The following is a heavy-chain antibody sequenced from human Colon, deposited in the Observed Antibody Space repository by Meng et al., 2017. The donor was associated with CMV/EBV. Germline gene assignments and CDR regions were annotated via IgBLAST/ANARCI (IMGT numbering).Heavy chain of an antibody. Sequence: GESLKISCVASGFTFSDYEMSWVRQAPGKGLEWIAYISNSDDTIYYADSVKGRFTISRDNSKSTLYLQMNRLTAEDTAVYYCDGSDFWGQGTLVTVSS. J-gene: IGHJ4*02. CDR3: DGSDF. CDR2: ISNSDDTI. D-gene: IGHD5-24*01. V-gene: IGHV3-48*03. CDR1: GFTFSDYE.